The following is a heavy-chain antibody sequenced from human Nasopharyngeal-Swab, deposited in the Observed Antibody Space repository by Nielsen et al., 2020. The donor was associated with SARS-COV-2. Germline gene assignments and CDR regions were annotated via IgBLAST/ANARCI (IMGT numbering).Heavy chain of an antibody. V-gene: IGHV3-11*04. CDR3: ARDRANWDFDY. CDR2: ISGSGGTI. D-gene: IGHD7-27*01. J-gene: IGHJ4*02. CDR1: GFTFSDYY. Sequence: GESLNISCAASGFTFSDYYMSWIRQAPRKGLEYISYISGSGGTIYYGDSMKGRFTISRANAKNSLYLQMNGLSAEDTAVYYCARDRANWDFDYWGQGTLVTVSS.